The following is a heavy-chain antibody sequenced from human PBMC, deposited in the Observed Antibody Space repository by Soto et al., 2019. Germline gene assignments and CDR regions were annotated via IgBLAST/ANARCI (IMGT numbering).Heavy chain of an antibody. CDR2: ISAYNGNT. D-gene: IGHD2-2*01. V-gene: IGHV1-18*01. CDR3: AREQNCSSTSCYRDYYYYYMDV. J-gene: IGHJ6*03. Sequence: ASVKVSCKASGYTFTSYGISWVRQAPGQGLEWMGWISAYNGNTNYAQKLQGRVTMTTDTSTSTAYMELRSLRSDDTAVYYCAREQNCSSTSCYRDYYYYYMDVWGKGTTVTVS. CDR1: GYTFTSYG.